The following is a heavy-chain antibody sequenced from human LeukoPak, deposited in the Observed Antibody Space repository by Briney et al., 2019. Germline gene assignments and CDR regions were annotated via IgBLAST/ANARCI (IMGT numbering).Heavy chain of an antibody. Sequence: PSETLSLTCAVYGGSFSGYYWSWIRQPPGKGLEWIGEINHSGSTNYNPSLKSRVTISVDTSKNQFSLKLRSVTAADTAIYYCAREQDSNGYDAFDIWGQGRMVTVSS. CDR2: INHSGST. J-gene: IGHJ3*02. D-gene: IGHD3-22*01. CDR3: AREQDSNGYDAFDI. V-gene: IGHV4-34*01. CDR1: GGSFSGYY.